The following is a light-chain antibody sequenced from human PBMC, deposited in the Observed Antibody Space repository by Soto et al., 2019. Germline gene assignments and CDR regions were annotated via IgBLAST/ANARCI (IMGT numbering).Light chain of an antibody. CDR1: SSDVGSYNL. Sequence: QSVLTQPASVSGSRGQSITISCTGTSSDVGSYNLVSWYQQPPGKAPKLMIYEVRTRPSGVSNRFSGSKSGNTASLTISGLQAEDEADYYCCSYAGSSTLLFGTGTTVTVL. J-gene: IGLJ1*01. CDR3: CSYAGSSTLL. CDR2: EVR. V-gene: IGLV2-23*01.